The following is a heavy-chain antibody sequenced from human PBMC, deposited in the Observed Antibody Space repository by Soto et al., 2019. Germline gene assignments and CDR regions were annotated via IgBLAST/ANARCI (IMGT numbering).Heavy chain of an antibody. CDR3: ARDLPSSGYYSPYYY. CDR1: GYTFTSYG. J-gene: IGHJ4*02. Sequence: VASVKVSCKASGYTFTSYGISWVRQAPGQGLEWMGWISAYNGNTNYAQKLQGRVTMTTDTSTSTAYMELRSLRSDDTAVYYCARDLPSSGYYSPYYYWGQGTLVTVSS. D-gene: IGHD3-22*01. V-gene: IGHV1-18*01. CDR2: ISAYNGNT.